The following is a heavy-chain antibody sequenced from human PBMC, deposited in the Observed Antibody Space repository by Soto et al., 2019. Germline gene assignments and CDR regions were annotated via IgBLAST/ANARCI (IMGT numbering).Heavy chain of an antibody. J-gene: IGHJ4*02. CDR3: ARDREYYDSSGSPLYYSDY. V-gene: IGHV4-59*01. CDR1: GGSISSYY. CDR2: IYYSGST. D-gene: IGHD3-22*01. Sequence: SETLSLTCTVSGGSISSYYWSWIRQPPGKGLEWIGYIYYSGSTNYNPSLKSRVTISVDTSKNQFSLKLSSVTAADTAVYYCARDREYYDSSGSPLYYSDYWGQGTLVTVSS.